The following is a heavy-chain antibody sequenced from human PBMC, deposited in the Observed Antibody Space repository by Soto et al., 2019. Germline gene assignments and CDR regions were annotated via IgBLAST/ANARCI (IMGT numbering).Heavy chain of an antibody. CDR1: GFTFGSYG. J-gene: IGHJ4*02. CDR2: ISYDGSNK. CDR3: AKDKRFLEWLVIDGLIDY. D-gene: IGHD3-3*01. Sequence: QVQLVESGGGVVQPGRSLRLSCAASGFTFGSYGMHWVRQAPGKGLEWVAVISYDGSNKYYADSVKGRFTISRDNSKNTLYLQMNSLRDEDKAVYYCAKDKRFLEWLVIDGLIDYWGQGNLVNVSS. V-gene: IGHV3-30*18.